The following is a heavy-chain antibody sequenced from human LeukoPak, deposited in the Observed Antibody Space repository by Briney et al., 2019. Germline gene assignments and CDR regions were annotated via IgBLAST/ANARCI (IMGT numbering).Heavy chain of an antibody. V-gene: IGHV3-9*01. J-gene: IGHJ4*02. CDR2: ISWNSGSI. Sequence: GGSLRLSCAASGFTFDEYAMHWVRQGPGKGLEWVSGISWNSGSIGYADSVKGRFTISRDNAKNSLYLQMNSLRTEDTALYYCVKDRVWFGELLNPLFDNWGQGTRVTVSS. D-gene: IGHD3-10*01. CDR3: VKDRVWFGELLNPLFDN. CDR1: GFTFDEYA.